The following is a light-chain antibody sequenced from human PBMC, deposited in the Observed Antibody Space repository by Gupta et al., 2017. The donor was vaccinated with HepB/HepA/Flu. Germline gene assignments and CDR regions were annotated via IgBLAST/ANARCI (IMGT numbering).Light chain of an antibody. J-gene: IGKJ2*01. CDR1: QRVESDF. CDR3: REYGYSPPYT. CDR2: GAS. Sequence: EVVLPKSPGTLSLSPGDRATLSCSASQRVESDFFACYQQKIAQTPRLLIYGASKRATGIPDKFSGGGSGAAFTLIITSLEPDDFVVYYCREYGYSPPYTFGPGTKLEIK. V-gene: IGKV3-20*01.